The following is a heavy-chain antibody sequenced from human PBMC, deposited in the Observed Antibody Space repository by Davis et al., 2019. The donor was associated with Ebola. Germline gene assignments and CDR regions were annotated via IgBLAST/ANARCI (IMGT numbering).Heavy chain of an antibody. CDR3: ARAGFYYGSSDYYEYPTWFDP. D-gene: IGHD3-22*01. J-gene: IGHJ5*02. Sequence: GGSLRLSCVLSNFTSDKHLMSWVRQAPGRGLEWVAHINEDGYETYYVDSVRGRIPISRDNAENSVFLQMNSLRAEDTAVYYCARAGFYYGSSDYYEYPTWFDPWGQGTLVTVSS. CDR1: NFTSDKHL. CDR2: INEDGYET. V-gene: IGHV3-7*03.